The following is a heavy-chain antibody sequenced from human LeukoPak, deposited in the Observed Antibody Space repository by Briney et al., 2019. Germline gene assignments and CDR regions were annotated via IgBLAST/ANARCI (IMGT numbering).Heavy chain of an antibody. D-gene: IGHD1-14*01. J-gene: IGHJ4*01. CDR1: GGSISSSSYY. V-gene: IGHV4-39*01. CDR2: IYYSGST. Sequence: SESLSLTCTVSGGSISSSSYYWGWIRQPPGKGLERIGSIYYSGSTYYNPSLKSRVTISVDTSKNQFSLKLSFVTAAATAVYYCPIHGLNARVTGFDYSGPGRLVTASS. CDR3: PIHGLNARVTGFDY.